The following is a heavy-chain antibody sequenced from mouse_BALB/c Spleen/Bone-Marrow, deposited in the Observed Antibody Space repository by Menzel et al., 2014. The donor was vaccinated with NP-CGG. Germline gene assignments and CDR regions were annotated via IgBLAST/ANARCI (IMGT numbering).Heavy chain of an antibody. CDR3: SREITRYAVDY. CDR1: GYAFTNYW. V-gene: IGHV1-54*01. Sequence: VHLVESGAELVRPGTSVKVSCKASGYAFTNYWIEWVKQRPGQGLEWIGVINPGSGGVNYNKKFKGKATLTADKSSSTAYIQLSSLTSDDSAVYFCSREITRYAVDYWGQGTSVTVSS. J-gene: IGHJ4*01. CDR2: INPGSGGV. D-gene: IGHD2-4*01.